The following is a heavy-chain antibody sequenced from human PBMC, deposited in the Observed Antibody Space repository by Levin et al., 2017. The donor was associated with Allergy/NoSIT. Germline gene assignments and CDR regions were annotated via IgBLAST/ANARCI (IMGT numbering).Heavy chain of an antibody. J-gene: IGHJ3*02. V-gene: IGHV3-9*01. CDR1: GFTFDDYA. CDR2: ISWNSGSI. D-gene: IGHD3-3*01. Sequence: PGGSLRLSCAASGFTFDDYAMHWVRQAPGKGLEWVSGISWNSGSIGYADSVKGRFTISRDNAKNSLYLQMNSLRAEDTALYYCAKDSGDFWSGYKIEKAFDIWGQGTMVTVSS. CDR3: AKDSGDFWSGYKIEKAFDI.